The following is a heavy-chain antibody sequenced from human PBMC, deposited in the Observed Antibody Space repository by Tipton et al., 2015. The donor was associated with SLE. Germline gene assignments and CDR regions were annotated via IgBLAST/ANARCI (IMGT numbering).Heavy chain of an antibody. D-gene: IGHD5-12*01. J-gene: IGHJ6*02. V-gene: IGHV4-59*01. Sequence: TLSLTCTVSGGSISRYYWGWIRQPPGKGLEWIGYISYSGSTNYNPSLKSRVTISVDTSKNQLSLKLSSVTAADTAVYYCARRGGGYDYLYYYYGMDVWGQGTTVTVSS. CDR3: ARRGGGYDYLYYYYGMDV. CDR1: GGSISRYY. CDR2: ISYSGST.